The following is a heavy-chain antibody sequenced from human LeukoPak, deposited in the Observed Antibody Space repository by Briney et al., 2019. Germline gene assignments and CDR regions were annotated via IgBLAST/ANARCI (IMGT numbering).Heavy chain of an antibody. CDR3: AREEYYYGSFMDV. CDR2: IIPILGIA. J-gene: IGHJ6*02. D-gene: IGHD3-10*01. Sequence: SVKVSCKASGGTFSSYAISWVRQAPGQGLEWMGRIIPILGIANYAQKFQGRVTITADKSTSTAYMELSSLRSEDTAVYYCAREEYYYGSFMDVWGQGTAVTVSS. V-gene: IGHV1-69*04. CDR1: GGTFSSYA.